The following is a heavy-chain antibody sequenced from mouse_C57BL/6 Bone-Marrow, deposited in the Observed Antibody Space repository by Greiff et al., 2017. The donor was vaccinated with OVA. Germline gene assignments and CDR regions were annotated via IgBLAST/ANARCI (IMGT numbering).Heavy chain of an antibody. CDR2: ISSGGDYI. Sequence: EVQRVESGEGLVKPGGSLKLSCAASGFTFSSYAMSWVRQTPEKRLEWVAYISSGGDYIYYEDPVKGRFTISRDNARNTLYLQMSSLNSEDTAMYYCTRVCNPAWFAYWGQGTLVTVSA. CDR3: TRVCNPAWFAY. CDR1: GFTFSSYA. V-gene: IGHV5-9-1*02. J-gene: IGHJ3*01.